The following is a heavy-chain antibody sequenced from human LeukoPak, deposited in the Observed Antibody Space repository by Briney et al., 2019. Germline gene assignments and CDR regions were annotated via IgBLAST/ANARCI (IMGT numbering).Heavy chain of an antibody. CDR3: ARDGANSSGYYPFDY. V-gene: IGHV3-21*01. CDR1: GFTFSSYS. Sequence: GGSLRLSCAASGFTFSSYSMNWVRQAPGKGLEWVSSISSSSSYIYYADSVKGRFTISRDNAKNSLSLQMNSLRAEDTAVYYCARDGANSSGYYPFDYWGQGTLVTVSS. CDR2: ISSSSSYI. D-gene: IGHD3-22*01. J-gene: IGHJ4*02.